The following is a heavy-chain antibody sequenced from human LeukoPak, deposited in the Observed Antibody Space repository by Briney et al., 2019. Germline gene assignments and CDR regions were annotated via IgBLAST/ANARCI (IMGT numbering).Heavy chain of an antibody. CDR3: ARVPLSTFCRGDSCYEREFDY. V-gene: IGHV1-2*02. D-gene: IGHD2-15*01. CDR1: GYTFTGYY. CDR2: INPDSGAT. Sequence: ASVKVSCKASGYTFTGYYLHWVRQPPGQGLEWMGWINPDSGATNYAQNFQGRVTMTRDTSISTAYMELSRLRSGDTAVYYCARVPLSTFCRGDSCYEREFDYWGRGTLVTVSS. J-gene: IGHJ4*02.